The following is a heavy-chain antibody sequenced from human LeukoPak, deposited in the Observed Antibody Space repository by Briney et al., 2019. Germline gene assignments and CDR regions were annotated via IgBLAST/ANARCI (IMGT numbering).Heavy chain of an antibody. CDR2: IYYSGST. D-gene: IGHD1-26*01. Sequence: PSETLSLTCTVSGGSISSYYWSWIRQPPGKGLEWIGYIYYSGSTNYNPSLKSRVTISVDTSKNQFSLKLSSVTAADTAVYYCATPGSGSYSEYFQHWGQGTPVTVSS. J-gene: IGHJ1*01. CDR3: ATPGSGSYSEYFQH. CDR1: GGSISSYY. V-gene: IGHV4-59*01.